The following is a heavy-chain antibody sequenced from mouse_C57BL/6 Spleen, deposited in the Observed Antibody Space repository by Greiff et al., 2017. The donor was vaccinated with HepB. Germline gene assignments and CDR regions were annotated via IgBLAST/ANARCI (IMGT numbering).Heavy chain of an antibody. V-gene: IGHV1-50*01. Sequence: QVQLQQPGAELVKPGASVKLSCKASGYTFTSHWMQWVKQRPGQGLEWIGEIDPSDSYTNYNQKFKGKATLTVDTSSSTAYMQLSSLTSEDSAVYYCARRGYGSSHYFDYWGQGTTLTVSS. CDR1: GYTFTSHW. J-gene: IGHJ2*01. CDR2: IDPSDSYT. CDR3: ARRGYGSSHYFDY. D-gene: IGHD1-1*01.